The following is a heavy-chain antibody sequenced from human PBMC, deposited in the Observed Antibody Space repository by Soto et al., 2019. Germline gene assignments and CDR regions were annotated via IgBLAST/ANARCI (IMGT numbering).Heavy chain of an antibody. J-gene: IGHJ4*02. Sequence: QVPLVQSGAEVKKPGASVKVSCKASGYTFTGYYMHWVRQAPGQGLEWMGWINPNSGGTNYAQKFQGRVTMTRDTSISTAYMELSRLRSDDTAVYYCARMYGSGSYFPPNFDYWGQGTLVTVSS. CDR1: GYTFTGYY. CDR3: ARMYGSGSYFPPNFDY. CDR2: INPNSGGT. D-gene: IGHD3-10*01. V-gene: IGHV1-2*02.